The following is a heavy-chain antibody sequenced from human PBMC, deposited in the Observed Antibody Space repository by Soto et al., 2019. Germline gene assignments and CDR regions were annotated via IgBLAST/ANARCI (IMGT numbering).Heavy chain of an antibody. D-gene: IGHD2-2*01. CDR1: GFTFSSYS. Sequence: GGSLRLSVAASGFTFSSYSMNWVRQAPGKGLEWVSSISSSSSYIYYADSVKGRFTISRDNAKNSLYLQMNSLRAEETAVYYCARDVVLPAAKNYYYYGMDVWGQGTTVTVSS. CDR2: ISSSSSYI. V-gene: IGHV3-21*01. CDR3: ARDVVLPAAKNYYYYGMDV. J-gene: IGHJ6*02.